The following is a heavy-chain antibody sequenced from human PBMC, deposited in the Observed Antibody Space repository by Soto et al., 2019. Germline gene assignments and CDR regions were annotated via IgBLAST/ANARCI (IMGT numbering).Heavy chain of an antibody. J-gene: IGHJ4*02. CDR1: GYTFTSYG. CDR2: ISAYNGNT. Sequence: ASVKVSCKASGYTFTSYGISWVRQAPGQGLEWMGWISAYNGNTNYAQKLQGRVTMTTDTSTSTAYMELRSLRSDDTAVYYCARERGGIWGFPPEIHSGTDYWGQGTLVTVSS. D-gene: IGHD2-15*01. V-gene: IGHV1-18*01. CDR3: ARERGGIWGFPPEIHSGTDY.